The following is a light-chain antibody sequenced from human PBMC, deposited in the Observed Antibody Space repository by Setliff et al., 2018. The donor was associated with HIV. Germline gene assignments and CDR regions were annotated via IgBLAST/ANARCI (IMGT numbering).Light chain of an antibody. CDR3: SSYGRNSLYV. CDR1: SSDVGNYNL. V-gene: IGLV2-23*02. CDR2: EVT. Sequence: QSALGQPASVSGSPGQSITVSCTGTSSDVGNYNLVSWYQQHPGKAPKLIIYEVTKRPSGISARFSGFKSGNTASLTISGLQAEDEADYYCSSYGRNSLYVFGSGTKVTVL. J-gene: IGLJ1*01.